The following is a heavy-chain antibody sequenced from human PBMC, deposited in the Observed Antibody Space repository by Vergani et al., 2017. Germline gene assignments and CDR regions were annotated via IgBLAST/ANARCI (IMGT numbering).Heavy chain of an antibody. CDR3: AGSTTGTTYYYYYYMDV. V-gene: IGHV4-34*01. CDR2: IYHSGST. Sequence: QVQLQQWGAGLLKPSETLSLTCAVYGGSFSGYYWSWIRQPPGKGLEWIGSIYHSGSTYYNPSLKSRVTISVDTSKNQFSLKLSSVTAADTAVYYCAGSTTGTTYYYYYYMDVWGKGP. CDR1: GGSFSGYY. J-gene: IGHJ6*03. D-gene: IGHD1-1*01.